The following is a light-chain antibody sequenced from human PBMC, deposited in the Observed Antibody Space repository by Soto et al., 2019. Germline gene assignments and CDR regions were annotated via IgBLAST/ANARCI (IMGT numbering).Light chain of an antibody. Sequence: QSVLTQPPSVSGAPGQRVTISCTGSSSSIGAGYDVHWYQQLPGTAPKLLIYGNSNRPSGVPDRFSGSKSGTSASLATTGLQGEDEADYYCQSYDSSLSGYVFGTGTKLTVL. CDR2: GNS. CDR3: QSYDSSLSGYV. CDR1: SSSIGAGYD. V-gene: IGLV1-40*01. J-gene: IGLJ1*01.